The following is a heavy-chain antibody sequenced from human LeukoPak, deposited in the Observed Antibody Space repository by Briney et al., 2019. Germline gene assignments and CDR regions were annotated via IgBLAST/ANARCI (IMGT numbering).Heavy chain of an antibody. D-gene: IGHD3-9*01. J-gene: IGHJ4*02. V-gene: IGHV4-39*07. CDR3: ASNPLRYFDWLAGAYNVPYYFDY. CDR1: GGSISSSSYY. Sequence: SETLSLTCTVSGGSISSSSYYWGWIRQPPGKGLEWIGSIYYSGSTYYNPSLKSRVTISVDTSKNQFSLKLSSVTAADTAVYYCASNPLRYFDWLAGAYNVPYYFDYWGQGTLVTVSS. CDR2: IYYSGST.